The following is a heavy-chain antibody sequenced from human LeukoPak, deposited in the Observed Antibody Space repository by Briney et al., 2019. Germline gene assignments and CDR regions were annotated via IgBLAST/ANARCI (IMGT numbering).Heavy chain of an antibody. Sequence: GGSLRLSCAASGCTSSDYYMSWIRQAPGKGLEWVSYISSSGSTIYYADSVKGRFTISRDNAKNSLYLQMNSLRAEDTAVYYCARSEDYIAAAGAPAYWGQGTLVTVSS. CDR3: ARSEDYIAAAGAPAY. D-gene: IGHD6-13*01. J-gene: IGHJ4*02. V-gene: IGHV3-11*04. CDR2: ISSSGSTI. CDR1: GCTSSDYY.